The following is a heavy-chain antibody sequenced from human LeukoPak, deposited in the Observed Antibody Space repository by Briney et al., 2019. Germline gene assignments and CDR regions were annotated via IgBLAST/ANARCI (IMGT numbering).Heavy chain of an antibody. J-gene: IGHJ4*02. V-gene: IGHV3-9*01. D-gene: IGHD6-19*01. Sequence: PGGSLRLSCAASGFTFSSYAMSWVRQAPGKGLEWVSGISWNSGSIGYADSVKGRFTISRDNAKNSLYLQMNSLRAEDTALYYCAKGRRLAVAGAFDYWGQGTLVTVSS. CDR2: ISWNSGSI. CDR1: GFTFSSYA. CDR3: AKGRRLAVAGAFDY.